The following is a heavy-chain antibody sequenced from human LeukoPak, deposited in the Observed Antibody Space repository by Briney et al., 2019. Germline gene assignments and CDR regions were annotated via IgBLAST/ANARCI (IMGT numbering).Heavy chain of an antibody. CDR1: QFTFNIYA. Sequence: GGSLRLSCAASQFTFNIYAMHWVRQAPGRGLEWVAVIWYDGSQKYYADSVKGRSTVSRDNSKSTLYLQMNSLRVEDTAVYYCVRDIHIRDWGQGTLVTVPS. J-gene: IGHJ4*02. V-gene: IGHV3-33*01. CDR3: VRDIHIRD. CDR2: IWYDGSQK.